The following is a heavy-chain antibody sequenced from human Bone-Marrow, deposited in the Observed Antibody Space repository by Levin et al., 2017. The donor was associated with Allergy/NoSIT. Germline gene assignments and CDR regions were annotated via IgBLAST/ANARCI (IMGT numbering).Heavy chain of an antibody. J-gene: IGHJ6*03. CDR3: ARYHDARDYYYYMDV. CDR2: ISYDGSTK. CDR1: GFTFSAYA. D-gene: IGHD3-3*01. V-gene: IGHV3-30*03. Sequence: GGSLRLSCAASGFTFSAYAMHWVRQAPGKGLEGVAVISYDGSTKYYADSLEGRFTISRDNSKNTLFLQVNSLRPEDTALYFCARYHDARDYYYYMDVWGKGTTVTVSS.